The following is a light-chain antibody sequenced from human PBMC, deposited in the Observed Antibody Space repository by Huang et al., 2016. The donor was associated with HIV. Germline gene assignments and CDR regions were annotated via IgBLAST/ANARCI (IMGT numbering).Light chain of an antibody. V-gene: IGKV3-15*01. CDR1: QNIDTN. Sequence: IVITPSPANLSLSPGGRAILLCRASQNIDTNLAGYQQKPGQAPRLLIFGASTRATGISARFTGGGSETEFTLTINSVQSEDVAMYYCHQYNDWPPWTFGQGTRVEI. J-gene: IGKJ1*01. CDR2: GAS. CDR3: HQYNDWPPWT.